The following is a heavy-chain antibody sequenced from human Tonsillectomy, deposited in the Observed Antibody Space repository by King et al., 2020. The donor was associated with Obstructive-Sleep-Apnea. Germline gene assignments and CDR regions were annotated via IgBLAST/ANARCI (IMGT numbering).Heavy chain of an antibody. V-gene: IGHV3-23*04. D-gene: IGHD3-22*01. Sequence: EVQLVESGGGLVQPGGSLRLSCAASGFSFSRYALTWVRLAPGKGLQWVSAISGSGGSTYYTDSVKGRFTTSRDNSKNTLYLQMSSLRVEDTAMYHCVKDSDYNSGGYNYPEYWGQGTLVTVSS. CDR2: ISGSGGST. CDR3: VKDSDYNSGGYNYPEY. CDR1: GFSFSRYA. J-gene: IGHJ4*02.